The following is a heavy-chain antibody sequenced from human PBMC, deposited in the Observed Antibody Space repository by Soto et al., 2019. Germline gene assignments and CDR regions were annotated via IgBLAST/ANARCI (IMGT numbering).Heavy chain of an antibody. CDR1: GGIFSTYG. V-gene: IGHV1-69*01. D-gene: IGHD3-3*01. J-gene: IGHJ4*02. Sequence: QVQLVQSGAQEKKPGSSVTVSCKSSGGIFSTYGISWVRQVPGQGLEWMGGIIPLVATTHYAQRFQGRVTIAADESTSTVSMDLGSLRSDDTAVYYCARGRVWSGSYEQMFYFDSWGQGTLVTVSS. CDR3: ARGRVWSGSYEQMFYFDS. CDR2: IIPLVATT.